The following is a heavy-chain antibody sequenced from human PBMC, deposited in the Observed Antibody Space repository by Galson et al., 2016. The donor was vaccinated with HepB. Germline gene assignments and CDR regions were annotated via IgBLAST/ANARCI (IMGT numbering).Heavy chain of an antibody. V-gene: IGHV3-23*01. J-gene: IGHJ4*02. CDR3: AKSGFFGELDK. CDR1: AGTFKNYA. Sequence: SLRLSCAVSAGTFKNYAMNWVRQAPGKGLEWVAAIRGSGGRTSYEDSVRGRFTISRCNSKNTLFLRMNSVGVEDTAVYFCAKSGFFGELDKWGQGTGVVVSS. CDR2: IRGSGGRT. D-gene: IGHD3-10*01.